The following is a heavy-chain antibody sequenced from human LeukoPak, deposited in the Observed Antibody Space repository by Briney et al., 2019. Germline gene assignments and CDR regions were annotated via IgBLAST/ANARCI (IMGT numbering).Heavy chain of an antibody. CDR1: GGSISSYY. Sequence: PSETLSLTCTVSGGSISSYYWSWIRQPPGKGLEWMGYIYYSGGTTYNPPLKSRVTISVDTSKNQFSLKLSSVTAADTAVYYCAGSYGDYVGYFQHWGQGTLVTVSS. J-gene: IGHJ1*01. CDR2: IYYSGGT. CDR3: AGSYGDYVGYFQH. D-gene: IGHD4-17*01. V-gene: IGHV4-59*01.